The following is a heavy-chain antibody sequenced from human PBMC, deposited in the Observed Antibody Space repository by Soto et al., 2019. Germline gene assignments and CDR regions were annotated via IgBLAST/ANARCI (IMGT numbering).Heavy chain of an antibody. CDR3: ARGKSWDALVPAAYNYYYYYGMDV. V-gene: IGHV1-8*02. CDR1: GYTFTSYG. Sequence: ALVKVSCKASGYTFTSYGISWVRQAPGQGLEWMGWMNPNSGNTGYAQKFQGRVTMTRNTSISTAYMELSSLRSEDTAVYYCARGKSWDALVPAAYNYYYYYGMDVWGQGTTVTVSS. J-gene: IGHJ6*02. CDR2: MNPNSGNT. D-gene: IGHD2-2*01.